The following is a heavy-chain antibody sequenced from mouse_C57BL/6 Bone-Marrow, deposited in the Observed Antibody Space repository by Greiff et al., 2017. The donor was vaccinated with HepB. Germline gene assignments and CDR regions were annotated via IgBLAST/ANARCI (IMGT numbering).Heavy chain of an antibody. CDR3: TRWAAYSGYGSSYWYFDV. CDR2: IDPETGGT. Sequence: QVQLQQSGAELVRPGASVTLSCKASGYTFTDYEMHWVKQTPVHGLEWIGAIDPETGGTAYNQKFKGKAILTADKSSSTAYMELRSLTSEDSAVYYCTRWAAYSGYGSSYWYFDVWGTVTTVTVSS. D-gene: IGHD1-1*01. CDR1: GYTFTDYE. J-gene: IGHJ1*03. V-gene: IGHV1-15*01.